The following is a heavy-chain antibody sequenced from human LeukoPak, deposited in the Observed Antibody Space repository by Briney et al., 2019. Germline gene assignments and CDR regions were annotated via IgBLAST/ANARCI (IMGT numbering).Heavy chain of an antibody. D-gene: IGHD3-22*01. CDR1: GFNFSSYW. CDR2: IKQDGSDK. Sequence: QPGGALRLSCAASGFNFSSYWMSWVRPARGKGLEWVANIKQDGSDKYYVDSVKGRFTISRDNAKNSLYLQMNSLRAEDTAVYYCARDPYDSSWGLCYFDYWGQGNLVTVSS. V-gene: IGHV3-7*04. J-gene: IGHJ4*02. CDR3: ARDPYDSSWGLCYFDY.